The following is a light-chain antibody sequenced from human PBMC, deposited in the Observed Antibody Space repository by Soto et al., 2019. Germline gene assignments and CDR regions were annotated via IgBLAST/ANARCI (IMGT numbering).Light chain of an antibody. Sequence: EVVMTQSPATLSVSPGERATLSCRASETVNSNLAWYQQKPGQAPRLLIYTISIRATGVPARFSGSGSGTEFTLPISSLQSEDFGVYYCQQYNKWWTFGQGTKVEIK. CDR1: ETVNSN. CDR2: TIS. J-gene: IGKJ1*01. CDR3: QQYNKWWT. V-gene: IGKV3-15*01.